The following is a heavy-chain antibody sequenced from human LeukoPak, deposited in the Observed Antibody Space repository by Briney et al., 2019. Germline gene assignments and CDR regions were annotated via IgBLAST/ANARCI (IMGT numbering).Heavy chain of an antibody. CDR2: ISWNSGSI. D-gene: IGHD5-24*01. V-gene: IGHV3-9*01. J-gene: IGHJ1*01. CDR1: GFTFDDYA. CDR3: AKSSGPGRDGYNSEYFQH. Sequence: PGGSLRLSCAASGFTFDDYAMHWVRHAPGKGLEWVSGISWNSGSIGYADSVKGRFTISRDNAKNSLYLQMNSLRAEDTALYYCAKSSGPGRDGYNSEYFQHWGQGTLVTVSS.